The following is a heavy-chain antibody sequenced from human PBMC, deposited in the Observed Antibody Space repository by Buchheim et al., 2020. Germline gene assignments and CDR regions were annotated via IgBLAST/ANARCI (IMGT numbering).Heavy chain of an antibody. D-gene: IGHD3-3*01. Sequence: QVQLVQSGAEVKKPGSSVKVSCKASGGTFSSYAISWVRQAPGQGLEWMGGIIPIFGTANYAQKFQGRVTITADESTSTAYMELSSLRSEDTAVYYCARSPRNRELTSITIFGVVTYDWVYYYYMDVWGKGTT. CDR1: GGTFSSYA. V-gene: IGHV1-69*01. J-gene: IGHJ6*03. CDR2: IIPIFGTA. CDR3: ARSPRNRELTSITIFGVVTYDWVYYYYMDV.